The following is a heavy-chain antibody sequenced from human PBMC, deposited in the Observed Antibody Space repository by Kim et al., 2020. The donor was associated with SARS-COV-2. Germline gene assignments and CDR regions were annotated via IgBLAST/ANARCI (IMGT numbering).Heavy chain of an antibody. J-gene: IGHJ4*01. CDR3: AGAPGTTLSFYF. D-gene: IGHD1-1*01. Sequence: GGSLRLSCGASGFTFSDYAMHWVRRAPGEGLEWLSVVKSRGIGKATAYTASGRVRITSSRYDSRNNAYLQMNSLKTEDTDVYYCAGAPGTTLSFYF. V-gene: IGHV3-73*01. CDR2: VKSRGIGKAT. CDR1: GFTFSDYA.